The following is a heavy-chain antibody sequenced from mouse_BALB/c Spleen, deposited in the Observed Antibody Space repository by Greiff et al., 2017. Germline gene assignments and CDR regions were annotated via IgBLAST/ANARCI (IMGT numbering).Heavy chain of an antibody. D-gene: IGHD1-1*01. CDR3: TRGPYGSMDY. CDR2: IDPSDSYT. Sequence: VQLQQPGAELVKPGASVKMSCKASGYTFTSYWMHWVKQRPGQGLEWIGVIDPSDSYTSYNQKFKGKATLTVDTSSSTAYMQLSSLTSEDSAVYYCTRGPYGSMDYWGQGTSVTVSS. J-gene: IGHJ4*01. V-gene: IGHV1S127*01. CDR1: GYTFTSYW.